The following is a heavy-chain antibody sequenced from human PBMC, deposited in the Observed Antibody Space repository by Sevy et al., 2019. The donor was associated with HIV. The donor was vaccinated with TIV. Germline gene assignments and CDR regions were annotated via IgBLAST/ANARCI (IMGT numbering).Heavy chain of an antibody. CDR2: IKVDGSEK. Sequence: GGSLRLSCAASGFTFSRYWMSWVRQAPGKGLEWVANIKVDGSEKYYVDSVKGRFTISRDNAKNSLYLQMNSLRAEDTAVYYCAAGGYCSSTSCPLNYYYYGMDVWGQGTTVTVSS. J-gene: IGHJ6*02. V-gene: IGHV3-7*03. CDR3: AAGGYCSSTSCPLNYYYYGMDV. CDR1: GFTFSRYW. D-gene: IGHD2-2*01.